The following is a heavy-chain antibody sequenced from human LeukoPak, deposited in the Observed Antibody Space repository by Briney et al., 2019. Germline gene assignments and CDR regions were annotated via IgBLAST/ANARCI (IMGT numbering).Heavy chain of an antibody. J-gene: IGHJ4*02. Sequence: SETLSLTCTVSGGSISSYYWSWIRQPPGKGLEWVGYIYYSGSTNYNPSLKSRVTISVDTSKNQFSLKLSSVTAADTAVYYCARGGDSSGYYYPLFDYWGQGTLVTVSS. D-gene: IGHD3-22*01. CDR2: IYYSGST. CDR1: GGSISSYY. CDR3: ARGGDSSGYYYPLFDY. V-gene: IGHV4-59*01.